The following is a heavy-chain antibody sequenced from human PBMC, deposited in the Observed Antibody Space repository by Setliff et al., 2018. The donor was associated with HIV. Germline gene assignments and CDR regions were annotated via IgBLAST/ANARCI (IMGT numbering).Heavy chain of an antibody. Sequence: ASVKVSCKASGYTFTNYGINWVRQAPGQGLEWMGWISVHNGKTNFAQKVPGRVTMTTDTSTSTAYMEVRSLRSDDTATYYCARGYSTSSSYYYGMDVWGQGTTVTVTS. CDR1: GYTFTNYG. J-gene: IGHJ6*02. D-gene: IGHD6-6*01. CDR2: ISVHNGKT. V-gene: IGHV1-18*01. CDR3: ARGYSTSSSYYYGMDV.